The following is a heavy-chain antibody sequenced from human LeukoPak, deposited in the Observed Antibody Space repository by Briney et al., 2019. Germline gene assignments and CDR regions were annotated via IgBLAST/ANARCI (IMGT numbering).Heavy chain of an antibody. Sequence: PSETLSLTCSASGDSIRSYYYNWIRQPPGKGLEWIGYVSYSGSTKYNPSLSSRVTLSVDTSKKHLSLRLSSVTAADSALYYCVKWHGDWHGFDSWGQGTLVTVSS. CDR1: GDSIRSYY. CDR3: VKWHGDWHGFDS. CDR2: VSYSGST. D-gene: IGHD4-17*01. V-gene: IGHV4-59*01. J-gene: IGHJ4*02.